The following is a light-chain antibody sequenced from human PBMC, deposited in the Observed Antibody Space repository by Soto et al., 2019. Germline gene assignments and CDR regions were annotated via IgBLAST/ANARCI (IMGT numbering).Light chain of an antibody. CDR3: QQRSNGPPIT. J-gene: IGKJ5*01. CDR2: DAS. Sequence: EIVLTQSPATLSLSPGERATLSCRASQSVRSNLAWFQQKPGQAPRLLIYDASNRATGIPARFSGSGSGTDFTLTISSLEPDDFGVYYCQQRSNGPPITFGQGTRLEIK. V-gene: IGKV3-11*01. CDR1: QSVRSN.